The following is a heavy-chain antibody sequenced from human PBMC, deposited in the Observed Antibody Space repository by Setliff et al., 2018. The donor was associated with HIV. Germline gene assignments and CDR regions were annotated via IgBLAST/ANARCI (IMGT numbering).Heavy chain of an antibody. D-gene: IGHD6-13*01. CDR1: GGSTNSDY. J-gene: IGHJ6*03. Sequence: SETLSLTCTVSGGSTNSDYWTWVRQPPGKGLEWIGSIYYSGSTNYNPSLNSRVTMSINTSKSQFSLKVTFVTAADTAVYFCARTTSLFPGIAAAQPWLYYHYMDVWGRGATVTVSS. V-gene: IGHV4-59*08. CDR3: ARTTSLFPGIAAAQPWLYYHYMDV. CDR2: IYYSGST.